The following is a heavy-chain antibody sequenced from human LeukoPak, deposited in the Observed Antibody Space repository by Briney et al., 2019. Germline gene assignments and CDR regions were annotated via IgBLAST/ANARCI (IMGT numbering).Heavy chain of an antibody. V-gene: IGHV3-15*07. J-gene: IGHJ6*02. D-gene: IGHD7-27*01. CDR3: TMGTTDEHYYYYYGMDV. CDR1: GFTFSNAW. Sequence: PGGSLRLSCAASGFTFSNAWMNWVRQAPGKGLEWVGRIKSKTDGGTTDYAAPVKGRFTISRDDSKNTLYLQMNSLKTEDTAVYYCTMGTTDEHYYYYYGMDVWGQGTTVTVSS. CDR2: IKSKTDGGTT.